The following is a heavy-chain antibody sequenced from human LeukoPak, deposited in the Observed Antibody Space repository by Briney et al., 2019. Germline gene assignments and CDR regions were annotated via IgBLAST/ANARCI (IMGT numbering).Heavy chain of an antibody. V-gene: IGHV3-48*03. CDR2: ISSSGSTI. J-gene: IGHJ5*02. CDR3: AKGGAVAGRFDP. Sequence: GGSLRLSCAASGFTFSSYEMNWVRQAPGKGLEWVSYISSSGSTIYYADSVKGRFTISRDNAKNSLYLQMNSLRAEDTAVYYCAKGGAVAGRFDPWGQGTLVTVSS. D-gene: IGHD6-19*01. CDR1: GFTFSSYE.